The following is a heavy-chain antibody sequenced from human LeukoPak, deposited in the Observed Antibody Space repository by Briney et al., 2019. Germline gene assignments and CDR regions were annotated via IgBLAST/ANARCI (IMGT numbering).Heavy chain of an antibody. CDR2: INPSGGST. CDR1: GYTFTSYY. D-gene: IGHD3-10*01. Sequence: ASVKVSCKASGYTFTSYYMHWVRQAPGQGLEWMGIINPSGGSTSYAQKFQGRVTMTRDTSTSTVYMELSSLRSEDTAVYYCARGGTLVQGVTILYGMDVWGQGTTVTVSS. CDR3: ARGGTLVQGVTILYGMDV. V-gene: IGHV1-46*01. J-gene: IGHJ6*02.